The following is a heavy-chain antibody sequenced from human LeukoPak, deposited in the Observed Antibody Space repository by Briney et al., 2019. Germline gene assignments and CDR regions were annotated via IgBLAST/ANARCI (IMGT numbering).Heavy chain of an antibody. J-gene: IGHJ4*02. CDR2: INHSGST. D-gene: IGHD2-21*02. V-gene: IGHV4-34*01. CDR3: ARELAYCGGDCYSPRFDY. CDR1: GGSFSGYY. Sequence: SETLSLTCAVYGGSFSGYYWSWIRQPPGKGLEWIGEINHSGSTNYNPSLKSRVTISVDTSKNQFSLKLSSVTAADTAVYYCARELAYCGGDCYSPRFDYWGQGTLVTVSS.